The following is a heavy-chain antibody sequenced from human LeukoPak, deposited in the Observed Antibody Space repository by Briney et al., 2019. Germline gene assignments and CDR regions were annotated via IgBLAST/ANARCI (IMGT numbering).Heavy chain of an antibody. J-gene: IGHJ4*02. CDR3: ARGPRRFGELFDY. V-gene: IGHV1-2*02. Sequence: ASVKVSCKASGYTFTGYYMHWVRQAPGQGLEWMGWVNPNSGGTNYAQKFQGRVTMTRDTSISTAYMELSRLRSDDTAVYYCARGPRRFGELFDYWGQGTLVTVSS. CDR1: GYTFTGYY. CDR2: VNPNSGGT. D-gene: IGHD3-10*01.